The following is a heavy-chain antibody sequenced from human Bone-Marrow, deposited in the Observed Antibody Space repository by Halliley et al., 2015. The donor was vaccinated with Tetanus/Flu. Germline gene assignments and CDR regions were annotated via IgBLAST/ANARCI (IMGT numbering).Heavy chain of an antibody. V-gene: IGHV4-59*09. J-gene: IGHJ2*01. CDR3: ARGGCSSCLFDL. Sequence: EWLGCIYYSGRPNYNPSLKSRVTISLDTSRNQFSLRLSSVTAEDTAVYYCARGGCSSCLFDLWGRGTLVTVSS. CDR2: IYYSGRP. D-gene: IGHD6-13*01.